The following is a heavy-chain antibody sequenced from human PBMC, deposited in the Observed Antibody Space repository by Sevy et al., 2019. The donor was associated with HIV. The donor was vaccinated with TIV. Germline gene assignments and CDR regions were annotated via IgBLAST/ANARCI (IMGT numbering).Heavy chain of an antibody. D-gene: IGHD6-13*01. CDR2: MNPNSGNT. CDR3: AREKYSSSWYTNYFHYGMDV. V-gene: IGHV1-8*01. CDR1: GYTFTSYD. J-gene: IGHJ6*02. Sequence: ASVKVSCKASGYTFTSYDINWVRQATGQGLEWMGWMNPNSGNTGYAQKFQGRVTMTRNTSISTAYMVLSSLRSEDTAVYYCAREKYSSSWYTNYFHYGMDVWGQGTTVTVSS.